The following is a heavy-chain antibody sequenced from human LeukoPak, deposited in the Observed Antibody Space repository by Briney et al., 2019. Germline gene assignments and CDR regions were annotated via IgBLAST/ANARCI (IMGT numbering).Heavy chain of an antibody. D-gene: IGHD2-2*01. J-gene: IGHJ3*01. V-gene: IGHV3-21*01. CDR3: ARAMPGFDL. CDR1: GFTFSSLA. Sequence: GGSLRLSCAASGFTFSSLAMHWVRQAPGKGPEWVSCISSTTDSYIHYADSVKGRFTISRDNAKNSLYLQMNSLRGEDTAVYYCARAMPGFDLWGQGTMVTVSS. CDR2: ISSTTDSYI.